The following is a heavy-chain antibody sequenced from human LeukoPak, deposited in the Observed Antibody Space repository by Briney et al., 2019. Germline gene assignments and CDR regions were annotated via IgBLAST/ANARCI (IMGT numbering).Heavy chain of an antibody. V-gene: IGHV1-18*01. CDR3: ARDLPHGSGSSSYYYYGMDV. J-gene: IGHJ6*02. CDR1: GYTFTSYG. Sequence: ASVKVSCKASGYTFTSYGISWVRQAPGQGLEWMGWISAYNGNTNYARKLQGRVTMTTDTSTSTAYMELRSLRSDDTAVYYCARDLPHGSGSSSYYYYGMDVWGQGTTVTVSS. D-gene: IGHD3-10*01. CDR2: ISAYNGNT.